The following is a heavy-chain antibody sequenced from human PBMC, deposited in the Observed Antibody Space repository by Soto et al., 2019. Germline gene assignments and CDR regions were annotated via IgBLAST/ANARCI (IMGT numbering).Heavy chain of an antibody. V-gene: IGHV1-46*01. Sequence: ASVKVSCKASGYTFTSYYMHWVRQAPGQGLEWMGIINPSGGSTSYAQKFQGRVTMTRDTSTSTVYMELSSLRSEDTAVYYCAREPLGYSYGYRYYYYGMDVWGQGTTVTVSS. J-gene: IGHJ6*02. CDR3: AREPLGYSYGYRYYYYGMDV. CDR2: INPSGGST. CDR1: GYTFTSYY. D-gene: IGHD5-18*01.